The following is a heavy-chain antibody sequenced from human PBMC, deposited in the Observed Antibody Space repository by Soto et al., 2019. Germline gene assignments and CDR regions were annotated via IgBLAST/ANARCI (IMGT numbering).Heavy chain of an antibody. CDR2: ISSSGSTI. J-gene: IGHJ5*02. D-gene: IGHD3-10*01. Sequence: GGSLRLSCAAXGSTFSDYYMSWIRQAPGKGLEWVSYISSSGSTIYYADSVKGRFTISRDNAKNSLYLQMNSLRAEDTAVYYCLPVTFGNWFDPWGQGTLVTVSS. V-gene: IGHV3-11*01. CDR1: GSTFSDYY. CDR3: LPVTFGNWFDP.